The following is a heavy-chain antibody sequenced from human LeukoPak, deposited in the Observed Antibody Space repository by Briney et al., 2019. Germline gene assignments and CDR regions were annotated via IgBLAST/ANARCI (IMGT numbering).Heavy chain of an antibody. CDR1: GFTFSSYG. Sequence: PGRSLRLSCAASGFTFSSYGMHWVRQAPGKGLEWVAVIWYDGSNKYYADSVKGRFTISRDNSKNTLYLQMNSLRAEDTAVYYCAKSGGNSDFLWYYYYGMDVWGQGTTVTVSS. J-gene: IGHJ6*02. CDR2: IWYDGSNK. D-gene: IGHD3-16*01. CDR3: AKSGGNSDFLWYYYYGMDV. V-gene: IGHV3-33*06.